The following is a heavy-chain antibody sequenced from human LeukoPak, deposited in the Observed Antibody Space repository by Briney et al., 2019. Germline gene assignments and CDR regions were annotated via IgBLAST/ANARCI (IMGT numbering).Heavy chain of an antibody. CDR1: GFTVSSNY. CDR2: IYSGGST. V-gene: IGHV3-53*05. CDR3: ARDPLGTRPGFDY. J-gene: IGHJ4*02. D-gene: IGHD1-1*01. Sequence: GGSLRLSCAASGFTVSSNYMSWVRQAPGKGLEWVSVIYSGGSTYYADSVKGRFTISRDNSKNTLYLQMNSLRAEDTAVYYCARDPLGTRPGFDYWGQGTLVTVSS.